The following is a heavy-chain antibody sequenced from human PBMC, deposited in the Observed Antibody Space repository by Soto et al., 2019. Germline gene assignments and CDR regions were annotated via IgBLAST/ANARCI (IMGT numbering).Heavy chain of an antibody. Sequence: GESLKISCKGSGYSFTSYWIGWVRQMPGKGLEWMGIIYPGDSDTRYSPSFQGQVTISADKSISTAYLQWSSLKASDTAMYYCARLPDSSSWYRYFDYWGQGTLVTVSS. J-gene: IGHJ4*02. D-gene: IGHD6-13*01. CDR2: IYPGDSDT. CDR3: ARLPDSSSWYRYFDY. CDR1: GYSFTSYW. V-gene: IGHV5-51*01.